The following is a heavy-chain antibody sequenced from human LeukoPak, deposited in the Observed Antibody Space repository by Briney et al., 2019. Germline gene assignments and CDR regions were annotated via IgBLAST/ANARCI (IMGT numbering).Heavy chain of an antibody. J-gene: IGHJ6*02. CDR3: ARRIVPAAMPLYYYYGMDV. CDR1: GGSVSSSNYY. Sequence: SETLSLTCTVSGGSVSSSNYYWGWIRQPPGKGLEWIGSIYYSGSTYYNPSLKSRVTISVDTSKNQFSLKLSSVTAADTAVYYCARRIVPAAMPLYYYYGMDVWGQGTTVTVSS. CDR2: IYYSGST. V-gene: IGHV4-39*01. D-gene: IGHD2-2*01.